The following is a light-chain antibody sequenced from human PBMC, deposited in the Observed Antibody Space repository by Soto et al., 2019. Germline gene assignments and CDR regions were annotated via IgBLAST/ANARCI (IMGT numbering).Light chain of an antibody. CDR2: KAS. CDR3: QQYKAYPYT. V-gene: IGKV1-5*03. CDR1: QSLNIW. Sequence: DIDMTQSPSTLSASVGDRVTITCRATQSLNIWLAWYQQKPGKAPKLLISKASSLESGVPSRFSGSGSGTEFSLTISSLQPDDFAIYYCQQYKAYPYTFGQGTKLEMK. J-gene: IGKJ2*01.